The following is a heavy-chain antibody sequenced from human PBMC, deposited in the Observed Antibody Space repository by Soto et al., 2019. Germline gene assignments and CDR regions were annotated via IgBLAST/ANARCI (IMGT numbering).Heavy chain of an antibody. Sequence: AETRSLSCAVSGGSISSSNWWSWVRQPPGKGLEWIGEIYHSGSTNYNPSLKSRVTISVDKSKNQFSLKLSSVTAAGTAVYYCARAGEWAPKSYFDSWAQGTLVPVSS. CDR1: GGSISSSNW. CDR3: ARAGEWAPKSYFDS. V-gene: IGHV4-4*02. J-gene: IGHJ4*02. CDR2: IYHSGST. D-gene: IGHD3-10*01.